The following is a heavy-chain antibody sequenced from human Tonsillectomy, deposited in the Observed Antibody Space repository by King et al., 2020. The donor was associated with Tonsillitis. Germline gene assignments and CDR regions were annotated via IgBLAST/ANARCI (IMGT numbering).Heavy chain of an antibody. CDR3: ASAVTGRLRWSPGFAP. CDR1: GFTFSSYW. V-gene: IGHV3-7*03. J-gene: IGHJ5*02. D-gene: IGHD4-23*01. Sequence: VQLVESGGGLVQPGGSLRLSCAASGFTFSSYWMSWVRQAPGKGLEWVANIKQDGSEKYYVDSVKGRFTISRDNAKNSLYLQMNSLRAEDTAVYYCASAVTGRLRWSPGFAPWGQGTLVTVSS. CDR2: IKQDGSEK.